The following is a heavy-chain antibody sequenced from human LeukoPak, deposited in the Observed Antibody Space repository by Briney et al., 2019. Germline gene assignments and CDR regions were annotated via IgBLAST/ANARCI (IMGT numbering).Heavy chain of an antibody. D-gene: IGHD3-10*01. J-gene: IGHJ4*02. V-gene: IGHV3-23*01. CDR2: ISGSGGST. CDR1: GFTFSSYA. Sequence: GGSLRLSCAASGFTFSSYAMSWVRQAPGKGLEWVSAISGSGGSTYDADSVKGRFTISRDDSKNTLYLQMNSLRAEDTAVYYCAKDQGPITMVREVTGAFDYWGQGTLVTVSS. CDR3: AKDQGPITMVREVTGAFDY.